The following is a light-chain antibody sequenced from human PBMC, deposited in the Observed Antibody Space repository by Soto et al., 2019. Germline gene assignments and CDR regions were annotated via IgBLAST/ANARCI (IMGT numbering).Light chain of an antibody. CDR2: DVS. CDR1: TNDVVAYNY. CDR3: CSYAGSYTGV. Sequence: QSVLTQPRSVSGSPGQSVTISCSGTTNDVVAYNYVSWYQHHPGRAPRLLIFDVSRRPSGVPDRFSASKSGNTASLTISGLQAEDEADYYCCSYAGSYTGVFGGGTKLIVL. J-gene: IGLJ3*02. V-gene: IGLV2-11*01.